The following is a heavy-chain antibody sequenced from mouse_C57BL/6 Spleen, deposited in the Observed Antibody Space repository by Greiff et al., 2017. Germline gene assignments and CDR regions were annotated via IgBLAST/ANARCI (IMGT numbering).Heavy chain of an antibody. Sequence: QVQLQQPGAELVKPGASVKMSCKASGYTFTSYWITWVKQRPGQGLEWIGDIYPGSGSTNYNEKFKSKTTLTVDTSSSTAYMQLSSLTSEDSAVYYCARRGVVAYYFDYWGQGTTLTVSS. J-gene: IGHJ2*01. V-gene: IGHV1-55*01. CDR2: IYPGSGST. CDR3: ARRGVVAYYFDY. D-gene: IGHD1-1*01. CDR1: GYTFTSYW.